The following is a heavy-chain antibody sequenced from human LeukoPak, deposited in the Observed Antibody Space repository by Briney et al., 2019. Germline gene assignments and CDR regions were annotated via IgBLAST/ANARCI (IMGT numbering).Heavy chain of an antibody. Sequence: GGSLRLSCAASGFTFSRYWMSWVRQAPGKGLEWVANIKQDGSEKYYVDSVKGRFTISRDNAKNSLYLQMNSLRAEDTAVYYCARSFQNYYDSSGYYPPRFDYWGQGTLVTVSS. V-gene: IGHV3-7*01. CDR2: IKQDGSEK. CDR1: GFTFSRYW. D-gene: IGHD3-22*01. CDR3: ARSFQNYYDSSGYYPPRFDY. J-gene: IGHJ4*02.